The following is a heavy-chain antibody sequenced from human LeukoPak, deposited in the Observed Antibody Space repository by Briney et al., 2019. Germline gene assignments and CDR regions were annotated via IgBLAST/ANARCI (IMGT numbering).Heavy chain of an antibody. V-gene: IGHV4-31*03. Sequence: SETLSLTCTVSGGSISSGGYYWSWIRQHPGKGLEWIGYIYYSGNTYYNPSLKSRVIISVDTSKNQFSLKLSSVTAADTAVYYCASGMTTVTSPFDYWGQGTLVTVSS. D-gene: IGHD4-17*01. CDR1: GGSISSGGYY. CDR3: ASGMTTVTSPFDY. J-gene: IGHJ4*02. CDR2: IYYSGNT.